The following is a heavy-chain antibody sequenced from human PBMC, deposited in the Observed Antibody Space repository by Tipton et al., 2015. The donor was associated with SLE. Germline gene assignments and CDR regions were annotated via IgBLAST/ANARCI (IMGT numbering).Heavy chain of an antibody. Sequence: TLSLTCTVSGDSISNGDDYWSWIRQPPGKGLEWIGNIYYGGGTYYNSSLESRVTISLDTSKNQFSLKLNSVTAADTAVYYCARSTDQNWFDPWGQGTLVTVSS. CDR2: IYYGGGT. V-gene: IGHV4-31*03. J-gene: IGHJ5*02. CDR3: ARSTDQNWFDP. D-gene: IGHD2-2*01. CDR1: GDSISNGDDY.